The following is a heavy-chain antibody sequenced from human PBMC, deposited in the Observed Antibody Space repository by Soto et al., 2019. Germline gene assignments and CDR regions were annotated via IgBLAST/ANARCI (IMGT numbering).Heavy chain of an antibody. J-gene: IGHJ6*02. Sequence: PGGSLRLSCAASGFTFSNAWMSWVRQAPGKGLEWVGRIKSKTDGGTTDYAAPVKGRFTISRDDSKNTLYLQMNSLKTEDTAVYYCTTAADGDYGYYYYGMDVWGQGTTDTVSS. CDR3: TTAADGDYGYYYYGMDV. D-gene: IGHD4-17*01. V-gene: IGHV3-15*01. CDR1: GFTFSNAW. CDR2: IKSKTDGGTT.